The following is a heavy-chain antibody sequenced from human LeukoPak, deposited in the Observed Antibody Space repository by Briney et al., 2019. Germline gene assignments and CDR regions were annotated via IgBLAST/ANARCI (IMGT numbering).Heavy chain of an antibody. D-gene: IGHD6-13*01. J-gene: IGHJ4*02. CDR1: GFTFSSNW. V-gene: IGHV3-7*01. CDR2: IKPDGSAG. Sequence: GGSLRLSCATSGFTFSSNWMSWVRHVPGRGLDWVANIKPDGSAGYYAASVKGRFTVSRDNAKNSLYLQLNSLRVEDTAVYYCARANNSSWHNWGQGTLVTVSS. CDR3: ARANNSSWHN.